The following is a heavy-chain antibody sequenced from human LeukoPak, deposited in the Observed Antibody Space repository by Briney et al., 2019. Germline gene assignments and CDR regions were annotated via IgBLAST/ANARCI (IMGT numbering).Heavy chain of an antibody. CDR3: TRDIGDFVSDF. V-gene: IGHV4-34*01. J-gene: IGHJ4*02. Sequence: SETLSLTCAVYGGSFSGYYWAWIRQPPGKGLEWIGSIHYGGTTHYNPSLQSRVSISADTSKNQFALDLRSVTAADTAVYYCTRDIGDFVSDFWGQGTLVTVSS. CDR1: GGSFSGYY. D-gene: IGHD2-21*02. CDR2: IHYGGTT.